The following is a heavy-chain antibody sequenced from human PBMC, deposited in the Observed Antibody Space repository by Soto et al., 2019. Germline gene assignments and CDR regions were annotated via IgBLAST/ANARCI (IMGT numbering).Heavy chain of an antibody. Sequence: GGSLRLSCTASGFTFGDYAMSWFRQAPGKGLEWVGFIRSKAYGGTTEYAASVKGRFTISRDDSKSIAYLQMNSLKTEDTAVYYCTTTYYYGSGSYYNGHYYYYYGMDGWGQGTTVTVSS. CDR1: GFTFGDYA. V-gene: IGHV3-49*03. J-gene: IGHJ6*02. CDR2: IRSKAYGGTT. D-gene: IGHD3-10*01. CDR3: TTTYYYGSGSYYNGHYYYYYGMDG.